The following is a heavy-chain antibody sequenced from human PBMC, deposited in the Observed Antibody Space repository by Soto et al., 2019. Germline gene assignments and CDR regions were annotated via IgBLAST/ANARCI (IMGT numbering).Heavy chain of an antibody. V-gene: IGHV4-39*01. CDR2: VYYSRTT. CDR3: VRNHGSGTPGLYYYYYYGMDV. Sequence: SGPTLVNPTQTLTLTCTFSGFSLSTSGMCVSWIRQPPGKGLEWIGTVYYSRTTFYNPSLKSRVTMSVDTSKNQFSLKLNAVTAADTAVYYCVRNHGSGTPGLYYYYYYGMDVWGQGTTVTVSS. D-gene: IGHD3-10*01. J-gene: IGHJ6*02. CDR1: GFSLSTSGMC.